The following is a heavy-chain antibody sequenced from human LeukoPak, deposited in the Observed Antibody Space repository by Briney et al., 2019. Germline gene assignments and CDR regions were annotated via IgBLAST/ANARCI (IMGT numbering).Heavy chain of an antibody. CDR3: ARGGLPAALTYFHH. CDR2: IYYSGST. D-gene: IGHD6-13*01. J-gene: IGHJ1*01. CDR1: GGSISSDY. V-gene: IGHV4-59*01. Sequence: SETLSLSCTVTGGSISSDYWSWIRQPPGKGLEWIGYIYYSGSTNYNPSLKSRVTISVDTSKNQFSLTLSSVTAADTAVYYCARGGLPAALTYFHHWGQGTLVTVSS.